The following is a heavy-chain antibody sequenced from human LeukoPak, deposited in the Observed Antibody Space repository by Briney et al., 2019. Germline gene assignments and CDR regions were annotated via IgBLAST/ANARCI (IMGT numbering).Heavy chain of an antibody. V-gene: IGHV3-11*05. CDR2: ISSSSSYT. CDR3: ARGGSRKEVAY. J-gene: IGHJ4*02. CDR1: GFTFSDYY. Sequence: PGGSLRLSCAASGFTFSDYYMSWIRQAPGKGLEWVSYISSSSSYTNYADSVKGRFTISRDNAKNSLYLQTNSLRAEDTALYYCARGGSRKEVAYWGQGTLVTVSS. D-gene: IGHD3-10*01.